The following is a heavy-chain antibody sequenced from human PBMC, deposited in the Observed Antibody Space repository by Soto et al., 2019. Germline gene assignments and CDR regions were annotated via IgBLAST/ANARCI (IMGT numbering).Heavy chain of an antibody. CDR1: GFTFSDYY. Sequence: GGSLRLSCAASGFTFSDYYMSWIRQAPGKGLEWVSYISSSGSTIYYADSVKGRFTISRDNAKNSLYLQMNSLRAEDTAVYYCARETDTEYYYGMDVWGQGTTVTVSS. V-gene: IGHV3-11*01. J-gene: IGHJ6*02. CDR3: ARETDTEYYYGMDV. CDR2: ISSSGSTI. D-gene: IGHD5-18*01.